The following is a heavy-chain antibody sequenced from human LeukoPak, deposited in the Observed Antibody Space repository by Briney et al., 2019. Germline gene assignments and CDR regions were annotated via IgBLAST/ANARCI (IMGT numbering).Heavy chain of an antibody. Sequence: ASVKVSCKASGGTFSSYAISWVRQAPGQGLEWMGGIIPIFGTASYAQKFQGRVTITADKSTSTAYMELSSLRSEDTAVYYCARVRGYSSGWYAVWFDPWGQGTLVTVSS. CDR3: ARVRGYSSGWYAVWFDP. CDR1: GGTFSSYA. V-gene: IGHV1-69*06. D-gene: IGHD6-19*01. J-gene: IGHJ5*02. CDR2: IIPIFGTA.